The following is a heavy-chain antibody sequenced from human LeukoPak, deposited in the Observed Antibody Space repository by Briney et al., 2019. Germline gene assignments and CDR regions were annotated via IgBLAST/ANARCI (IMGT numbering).Heavy chain of an antibody. CDR3: ARGADDFWSGYYIRYFDY. Sequence: GASVKVSCKASGYTFSKYDITWVRQAPGQGLEWMGIINPSGGSTSYAQKFQGRVTMTRDTSTSTVYMELSSLRSEDTAVYYCARGADDFWSGYYIRYFDYWGQGTLVTVSS. V-gene: IGHV1-46*01. CDR1: GYTFSKYD. D-gene: IGHD3-3*01. J-gene: IGHJ4*02. CDR2: INPSGGST.